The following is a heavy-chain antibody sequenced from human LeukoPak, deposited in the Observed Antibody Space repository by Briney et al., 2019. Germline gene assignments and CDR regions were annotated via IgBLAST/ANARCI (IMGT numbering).Heavy chain of an antibody. J-gene: IGHJ3*02. CDR3: ARQYYYDSSGYYGILDDAFDI. Sequence: GGSLRLSCAASGFTFSSYEMNWVRQAPGKGLECVSYISSSGGSIYYADSVKGRFTISRDNAKNSLYLQMNSLRAEDTAVYYCARQYYYDSSGYYGILDDAFDIWGQGTMVTVSS. CDR2: ISSSGGSI. CDR1: GFTFSSYE. V-gene: IGHV3-48*03. D-gene: IGHD3-22*01.